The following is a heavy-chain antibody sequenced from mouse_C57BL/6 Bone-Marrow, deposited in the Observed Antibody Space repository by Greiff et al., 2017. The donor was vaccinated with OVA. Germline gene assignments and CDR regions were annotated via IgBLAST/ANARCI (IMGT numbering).Heavy chain of an antibody. CDR1: GYTFTDYY. J-gene: IGHJ2*01. V-gene: IGHV1-19*01. CDR2: INPYNGGT. D-gene: IGHD2-4*01. Sequence: VQLKESGPVLVKPGASVKMSCKASGYTFTDYYMNWVKQSHGKSLEWIGVINPYNGGTSYNQKFKGKATLTVDKSSSTAYMELNSLTSEDSAVYYCARRYDWGFDYWGQGTTLTVSS. CDR3: ARRYDWGFDY.